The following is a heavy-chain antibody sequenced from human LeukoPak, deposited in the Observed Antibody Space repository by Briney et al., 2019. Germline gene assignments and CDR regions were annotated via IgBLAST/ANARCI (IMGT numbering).Heavy chain of an antibody. J-gene: IGHJ4*02. Sequence: ASVKVSCKASGYTFTSYDINWVRQAPGQGLEWMGIINPSGGSTSYAQKFQGRVTMTTDTSTSTAYMELRSLRSDDTAVYYCARELYGDYAPFDYWGQGTLVTVSS. CDR1: GYTFTSYD. D-gene: IGHD4-17*01. CDR2: INPSGGST. V-gene: IGHV1-46*01. CDR3: ARELYGDYAPFDY.